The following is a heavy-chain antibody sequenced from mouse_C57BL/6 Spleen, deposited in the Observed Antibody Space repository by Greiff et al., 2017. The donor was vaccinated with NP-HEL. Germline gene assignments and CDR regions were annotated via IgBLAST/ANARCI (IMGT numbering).Heavy chain of an antibody. Sequence: EVMLVESGGGLVKPGGSLKLSCAASGFTFSSYAMSWVRQTPEKRLEWVATISDGGSYTYYPDNVKGRFTISRDNAKNNLYLQMSHLKSEDTAMYYCASGLRRYFDYWGQGTTLTVSS. D-gene: IGHD2-4*01. V-gene: IGHV5-4*03. J-gene: IGHJ2*01. CDR2: ISDGGSYT. CDR3: ASGLRRYFDY. CDR1: GFTFSSYA.